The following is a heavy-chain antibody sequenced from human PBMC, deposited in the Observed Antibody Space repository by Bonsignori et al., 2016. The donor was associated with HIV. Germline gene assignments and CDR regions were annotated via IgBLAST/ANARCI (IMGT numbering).Heavy chain of an antibody. CDR1: GVTFSTYA. D-gene: IGHD2-21*01. J-gene: IGHJ4*02. CDR2: TSYDGDNE. Sequence: GESLKISCAASGVTFSTYAIHWVRQAPGRGLEWLAVTSYDGDNEYYADSVRGRFTISRDNSKNTVDLQMSSLRTEDTAMYYCASSQGSLTVVAFDYWGQGTLVTVSS. CDR3: ASSQGSLTVVAFDY. V-gene: IGHV3-30*03.